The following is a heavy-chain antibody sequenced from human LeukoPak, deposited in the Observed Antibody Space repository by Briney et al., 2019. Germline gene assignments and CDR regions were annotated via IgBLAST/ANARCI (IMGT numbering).Heavy chain of an antibody. Sequence: PGGSLRLSGTASGFTFSSYWMSWVRQAPGKGLEWVANIRQDGGLKHYVDSVKGRFTISRDNAENSLYLQMNSLRAEDTAVYYCAREIVGAIKSYFDYWGQGTLVTASS. CDR3: AREIVGAIKSYFDY. V-gene: IGHV3-7*01. CDR2: IRQDGGLK. D-gene: IGHD1-26*01. CDR1: GFTFSSYW. J-gene: IGHJ4*02.